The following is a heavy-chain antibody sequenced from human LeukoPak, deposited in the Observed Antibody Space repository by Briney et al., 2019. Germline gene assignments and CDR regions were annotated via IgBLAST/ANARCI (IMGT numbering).Heavy chain of an antibody. D-gene: IGHD4-17*01. J-gene: IGHJ5*02. CDR1: GGSFSGYY. CDR3: ARGRHNYGDKHNWFDP. Sequence: SETLSLTCAVYGGSFSGYYWSWIRQPPGKGLEWIGEINHSGSTNYNPSLKSRVTISVDTSKNQFSLKLSSVTAADTAVYYCARGRHNYGDKHNWFDPWGQGPLVTVSS. CDR2: INHSGST. V-gene: IGHV4-34*01.